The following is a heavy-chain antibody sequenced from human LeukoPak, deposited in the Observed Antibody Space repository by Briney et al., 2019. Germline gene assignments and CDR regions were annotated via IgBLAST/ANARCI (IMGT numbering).Heavy chain of an antibody. V-gene: IGHV4-39*01. J-gene: IGHJ4*02. CDR3: ARGRQKQNPRITIFGVVIPPFDY. CDR1: GDSITRSGYY. D-gene: IGHD3-3*01. CDR2: VYYSGST. Sequence: SETLSLTCTVSGDSITRSGYYWGWIRQPPGKGLEWIGSVYYSGSTYYNPSLKSRVAISADTSKNQFSLNLSSVTAADTAVYYCARGRQKQNPRITIFGVVIPPFDYWGQGTLVTVSS.